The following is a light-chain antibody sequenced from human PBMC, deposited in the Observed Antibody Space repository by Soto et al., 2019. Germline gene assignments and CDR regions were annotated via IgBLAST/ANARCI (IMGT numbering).Light chain of an antibody. V-gene: IGKV3-15*01. CDR2: VAS. CDR1: QSVSSN. J-gene: IGKJ4*01. Sequence: EIVMTQSPATLSVSPGERATLSCRASQSVSSNLAWYQQKPGQAPRLLLYVASTRATGIPARFSGSGSGTEFPLTISSLQSEDFAVYYCQQYNNWPLTFGGGTKVEIK. CDR3: QQYNNWPLT.